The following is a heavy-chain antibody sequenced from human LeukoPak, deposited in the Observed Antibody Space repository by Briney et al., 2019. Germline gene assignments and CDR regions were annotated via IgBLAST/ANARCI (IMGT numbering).Heavy chain of an antibody. D-gene: IGHD3-22*01. J-gene: IGHJ4*02. CDR2: INASGAVP. V-gene: IGHV3-11*04. Sequence: KPGGSLRLSCAASGFRFDSFYMGWIRQVPGKGLDYIALINASGAVPYYAESVKGRFTISRDNAKNSVSLPMNSLSADDTAVYYCARSLIVASEDYWGQGTLVTVSS. CDR1: GFRFDSFY. CDR3: ARSLIVASEDY.